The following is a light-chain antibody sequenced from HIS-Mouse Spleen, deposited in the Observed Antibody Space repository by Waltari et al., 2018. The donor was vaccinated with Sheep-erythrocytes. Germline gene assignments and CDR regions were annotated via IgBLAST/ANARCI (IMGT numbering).Light chain of an antibody. Sequence: EIVLTQSPATLSLSPGERATLSCRASQSVSSYLAWYQQKPGQAPRLLIYDASNRATGIPARFSGSGSGTDFTLTISSLQPEDVATYYCQQFNNYPRTFGQGTKVEIK. V-gene: IGKV3-11*01. CDR1: QSVSSY. CDR2: DAS. CDR3: QQFNNYPRT. J-gene: IGKJ1*01.